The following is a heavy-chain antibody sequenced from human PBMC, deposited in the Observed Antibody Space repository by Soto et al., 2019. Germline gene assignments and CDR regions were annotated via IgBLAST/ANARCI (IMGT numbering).Heavy chain of an antibody. CDR2: IYYSGST. J-gene: IGHJ4*02. D-gene: IGHD1-1*01. CDR3: ARRASGTPYFDY. V-gene: IGHV4-61*01. CDR1: GGSFSSGNFY. Sequence: XETLSLICTVSGGSFSSGNFYWSWIRQPPGKGLEWIGYIYYSGSTNYNPSLKSRVTLSVDTSRNQFSLKLTSVTAADTAVYYCARRASGTPYFDYWGQGTLVTVSS.